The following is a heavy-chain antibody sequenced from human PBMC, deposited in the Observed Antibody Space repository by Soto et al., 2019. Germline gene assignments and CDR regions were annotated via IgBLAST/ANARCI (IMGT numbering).Heavy chain of an antibody. CDR2: ISGSGNIT. J-gene: IGHJ4*02. CDR1: GFTFSSHE. CDR3: ARGGVY. V-gene: IGHV3-48*03. Sequence: LRLSCAASGFTFSSHEMNWVRQAPGKGLEWISYISGSGNITYYADSVKGRFTISRDNAQKSLYLQMNSLRVEDTAVYYCARGGVYWGQGTLVTVSS. D-gene: IGHD2-8*01.